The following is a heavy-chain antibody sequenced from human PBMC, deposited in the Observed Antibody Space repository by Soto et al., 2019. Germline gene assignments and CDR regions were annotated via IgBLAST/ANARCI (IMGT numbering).Heavy chain of an antibody. V-gene: IGHV3-30*18. CDR2: ISYDGINK. CDR3: AKDSMADYGDYTQIFGY. CDR1: GFTFSSYG. D-gene: IGHD4-17*01. J-gene: IGHJ4*02. Sequence: GGSLRLSCAVSGFTFSSYGMHWVRQAPGKGLEWVAVISYDGINKYYADSVKGRFTISRDNSKNTLWLQMNSLRAEDTAVYYWAKDSMADYGDYTQIFGYWGQGTLVIVSS.